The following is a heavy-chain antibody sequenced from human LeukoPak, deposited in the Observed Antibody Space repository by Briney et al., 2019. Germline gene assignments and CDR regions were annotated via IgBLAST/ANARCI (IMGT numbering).Heavy chain of an antibody. Sequence: ASVKVSCKASGYTFTGYYMHWVRQAPGQGLEWMGWINPNSGGTNYAQTFQGRVTMTRDTSISTAYMELSRLRSDDTAVYYCARRMRGLYCSSTSCYQDAFDIWGQGTMVTVSS. CDR2: INPNSGGT. CDR3: ARRMRGLYCSSTSCYQDAFDI. D-gene: IGHD2-2*01. V-gene: IGHV1-2*02. J-gene: IGHJ3*02. CDR1: GYTFTGYY.